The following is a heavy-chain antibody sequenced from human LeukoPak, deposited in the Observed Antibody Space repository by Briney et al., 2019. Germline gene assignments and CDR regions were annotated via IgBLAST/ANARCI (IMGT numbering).Heavy chain of an antibody. V-gene: IGHV3-7*01. CDR2: IKEDGSEK. Sequence: GGSLRLSCAASGFTFSSYWMSWVRQAPGKGLEWVANIKEDGSEKYYVDSVKGRFTISRDNAMNSLFLQMNSLIAEDTAVYYCARVGIRFLEQYYFDYWGQGTLVTVSS. J-gene: IGHJ4*02. CDR1: GFTFSSYW. CDR3: ARVGIRFLEQYYFDY. D-gene: IGHD3-3*01.